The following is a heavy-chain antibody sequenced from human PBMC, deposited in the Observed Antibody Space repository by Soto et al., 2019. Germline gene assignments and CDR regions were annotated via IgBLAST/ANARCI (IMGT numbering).Heavy chain of an antibody. CDR3: ARQRTTVVTQAYFDH. J-gene: IGHJ4*02. V-gene: IGHV4-4*02. Sequence: SETLSLTCAVSGDSISSVNWWSWVRQSPGQGLEWIGDIYHTGITNYNPSLKSRVTMSVDTSKNQFSLTLNSVTAADAAVYYCARQRTTVVTQAYFDHWGQGTLVTVSS. D-gene: IGHD4-17*01. CDR1: GDSISSVNW. CDR2: IYHTGIT.